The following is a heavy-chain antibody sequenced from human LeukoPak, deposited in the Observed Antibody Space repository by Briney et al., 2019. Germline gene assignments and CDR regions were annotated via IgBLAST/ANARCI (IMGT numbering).Heavy chain of an antibody. V-gene: IGHV3-30*02. D-gene: IGHD3-10*01. J-gene: IGHJ4*02. CDR3: ARGVTRVTYYYGSGSAFDS. CDR1: GFTFSSYG. Sequence: GGSLRLSCAASGFTFSSYGMHWVRQAPGKGLEWVAFIRYDGSNKYYADSVKGRFTISRDNSKNTLYLLMNSLRAEDTAVYYCARGVTRVTYYYGSGSAFDSWGQGTLVTVSS. CDR2: IRYDGSNK.